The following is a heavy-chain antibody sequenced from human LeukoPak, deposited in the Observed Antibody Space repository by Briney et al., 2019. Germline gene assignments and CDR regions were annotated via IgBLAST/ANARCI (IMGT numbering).Heavy chain of an antibody. CDR1: GFTVSSNY. D-gene: IGHD3-22*01. J-gene: IGHJ4*02. Sequence: GGSLRLSCAASGFTVSSNYMSWVRQAPGKGLEWVSVIYSGGSTYYADSVEGRFTISRHNSKNTLYLQMNSLGAEDTAVYYCARNRAPNNYYDSSGYYDYWGQGTLVTVSS. CDR2: IYSGGST. CDR3: ARNRAPNNYYDSSGYYDY. V-gene: IGHV3-53*04.